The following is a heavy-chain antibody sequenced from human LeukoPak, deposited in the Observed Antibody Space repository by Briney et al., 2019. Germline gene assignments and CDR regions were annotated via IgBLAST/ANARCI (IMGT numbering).Heavy chain of an antibody. CDR2: IYYSGTT. J-gene: IGHJ4*02. D-gene: IGHD3-10*01. Sequence: SETLSLTCTVSGGSISSSSYYWGWIRQPPGKGLEWIGSIYYSGTTNYNPSLASRVTVSVDTSKNQFSLNLTSVTAADTAVYFCARGIVYGSGSYYKAYYFDSWGQGTLVTVSS. V-gene: IGHV4-39*07. CDR3: ARGIVYGSGSYYKAYYFDS. CDR1: GGSISSSSYY.